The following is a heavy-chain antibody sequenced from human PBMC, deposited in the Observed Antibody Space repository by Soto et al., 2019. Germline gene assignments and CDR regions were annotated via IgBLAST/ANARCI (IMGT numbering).Heavy chain of an antibody. CDR1: GGTFNSYT. CDR2: IIPILGIP. Sequence: QVQLVQSGAEVKKPGSSVKVSCKASGGTFNSYTINWVRQAPGQGLEWMGRIIPILGIPNYAQKFQGRVTITADKSTSTAYRELSSLRSEDTAVYYCARAADYGSGSYSPNFDYWGQGTLVTVSS. J-gene: IGHJ4*02. D-gene: IGHD3-10*01. CDR3: ARAADYGSGSYSPNFDY. V-gene: IGHV1-69*02.